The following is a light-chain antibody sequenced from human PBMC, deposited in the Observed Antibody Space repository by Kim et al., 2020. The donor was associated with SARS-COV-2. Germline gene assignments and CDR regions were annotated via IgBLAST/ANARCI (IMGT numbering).Light chain of an antibody. CDR2: AAS. V-gene: IGKV1-39*01. Sequence: SASVGDRVTITCRASQSISSYLNWYQQKPGKAPKLLIYAASSLQSGVPSRFSGGGSGTDFTLTISSLQPEDFATYYCQQSYSTPVTFGQGTKLEI. J-gene: IGKJ2*01. CDR1: QSISSY. CDR3: QQSYSTPVT.